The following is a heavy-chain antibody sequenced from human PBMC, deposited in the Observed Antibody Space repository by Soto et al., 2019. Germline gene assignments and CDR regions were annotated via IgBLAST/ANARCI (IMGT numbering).Heavy chain of an antibody. CDR2: IYYSGST. CDR1: GGSISSYY. Sequence: SETLSLTCTVSGGSISSYYWSWIRQPPGKGLEWIGYIYYSGSTNYNPSLKSRVTISVDTSKNQFSLKLSSVTAADTAVYYCARETRVRFSTPKNYYMDVWGKGTTVTVSS. CDR3: ARETRVRFSTPKNYYMDV. D-gene: IGHD3-3*01. V-gene: IGHV4-59*01. J-gene: IGHJ6*03.